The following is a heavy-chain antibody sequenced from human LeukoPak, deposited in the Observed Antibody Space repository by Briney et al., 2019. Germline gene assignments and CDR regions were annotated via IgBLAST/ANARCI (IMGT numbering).Heavy chain of an antibody. Sequence: ASVKVSCKASGYTFTGYYMHWVRQAPGQGLEWMGWIYPNSGGTNYAQKFQGRVTMTRDTSISTAYMELSRLRSDDTAVYYCARAYFTVTPFDYWGQGTLVTVSS. CDR3: ARAYFTVTPFDY. CDR1: GYTFTGYY. J-gene: IGHJ4*02. CDR2: IYPNSGGT. D-gene: IGHD4-17*01. V-gene: IGHV1-2*02.